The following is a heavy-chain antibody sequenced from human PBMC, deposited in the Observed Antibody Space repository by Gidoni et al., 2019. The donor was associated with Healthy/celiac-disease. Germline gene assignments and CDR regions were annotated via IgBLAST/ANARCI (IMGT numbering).Heavy chain of an antibody. D-gene: IGHD6-19*01. Sequence: QVQLQESGPGLVKPSETLSLTCSVSGGSIRSYYWSWIRQPPGKGLEWIGYIYSSGSTNYNPSLKSRVTISVDTSKNQFSLRLSSVTATDTAVYYCARQLAVAVYFDYWGQGTLVTVSS. CDR1: GGSIRSYY. CDR2: IYSSGST. V-gene: IGHV4-59*08. CDR3: ARQLAVAVYFDY. J-gene: IGHJ4*02.